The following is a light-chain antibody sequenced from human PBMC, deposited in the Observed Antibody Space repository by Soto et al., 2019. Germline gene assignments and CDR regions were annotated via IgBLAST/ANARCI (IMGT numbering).Light chain of an antibody. Sequence: EIVLTQSPGTLSLSPGERATLSCRASQSVSNNYLAWYQQKPGQAPTLLIYGASNRATGIPDRFSGSGSGTDFTLTISRLEPEDFAVYYCQQYGSSGTFGQGTKVEI. CDR3: QQYGSSGT. CDR2: GAS. J-gene: IGKJ1*01. V-gene: IGKV3-20*01. CDR1: QSVSNNY.